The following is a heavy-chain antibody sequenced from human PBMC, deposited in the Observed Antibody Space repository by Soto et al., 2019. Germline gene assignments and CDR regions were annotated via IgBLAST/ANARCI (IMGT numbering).Heavy chain of an antibody. CDR2: ISAYNGNT. V-gene: IGHV1-18*01. D-gene: IGHD1-26*01. J-gene: IGHJ6*02. CDR1: GYTFTSYG. CDR3: ARDLRNIVGADYYYYYYGMDV. Sequence: ASVKVSCKASGYTFTSYGISWVRQAPGQGLEWMGWISAYNGNTNYAQELQGRVTMTTDTSTSTAYMELRSLRSDDTAVYYCARDLRNIVGADYYYYYYGMDVWGQGTTVTVSS.